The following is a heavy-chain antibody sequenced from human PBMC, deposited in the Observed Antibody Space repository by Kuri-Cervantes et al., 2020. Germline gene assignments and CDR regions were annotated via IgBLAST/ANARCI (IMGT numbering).Heavy chain of an antibody. J-gene: IGHJ3*02. CDR2: IYYSGST. CDR3: ALKTYAFDI. CDR1: GASISSSSYY. Sequence: SETLSLTCTVSGASISSSSYYRGWIRQPPGKGLEWIGSIYYSGSTYYNPSLKSRVTISVDTSKNQFSLKLSSVTAADTAVYYCALKTYAFDIWGQGTMVTVSS. V-gene: IGHV4-39*01.